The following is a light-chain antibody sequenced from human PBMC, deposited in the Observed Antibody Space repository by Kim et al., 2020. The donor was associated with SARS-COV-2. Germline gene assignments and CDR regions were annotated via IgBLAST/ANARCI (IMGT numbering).Light chain of an antibody. CDR3: QSYDSSLSGYV. Sequence: QRVPISCTGSSSNIGAGYDVHWYQQLPGTAPKLLIYGNSNRPSGVPDRFSGSKSGTSASLAITGLQAEDEADYYCQSYDSSLSGYVFGTGTKVTDL. V-gene: IGLV1-40*01. CDR2: GNS. CDR1: SSNIGAGYD. J-gene: IGLJ1*01.